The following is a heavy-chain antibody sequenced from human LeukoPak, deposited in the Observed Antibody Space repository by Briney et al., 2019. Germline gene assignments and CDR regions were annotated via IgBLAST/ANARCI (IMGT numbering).Heavy chain of an antibody. J-gene: IGHJ3*01. D-gene: IGHD3-22*01. CDR1: GFTFTSSA. CDR2: IVVGSGNT. CDR3: AAEAAYYYDSRDAFDV. Sequence: GASVKVSCKASGFTFTSSAVQWVRQARGQRLEWIGWIVVGSGNTNYAQKFQERVTITRDMSTSLVYMELSSLRSGDTAVYYCAAEAAYYYDSRDAFDVWGQGTMVTVSS. V-gene: IGHV1-58*01.